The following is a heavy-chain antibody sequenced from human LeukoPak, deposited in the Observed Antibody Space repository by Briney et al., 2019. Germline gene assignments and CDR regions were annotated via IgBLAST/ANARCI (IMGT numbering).Heavy chain of an antibody. Sequence: GRSLRLSCAAYGFTFDDYAMHWVRQAPGKGLEWVSGISWNSGSIGYADSVKGRFTISRDNAKNSLYLQMNSLRAEDTALYYCAKAYYYYGMDVWGQGTTVTVSS. CDR2: ISWNSGSI. CDR1: GFTFDDYA. V-gene: IGHV3-9*01. CDR3: AKAYYYYGMDV. J-gene: IGHJ6*02.